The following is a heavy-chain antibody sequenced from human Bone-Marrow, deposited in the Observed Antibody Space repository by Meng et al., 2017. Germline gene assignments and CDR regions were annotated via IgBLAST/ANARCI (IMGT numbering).Heavy chain of an antibody. CDR1: GGSISSYY. CDR3: ARDKALMVRGVSPLVYYYGMDV. D-gene: IGHD3-10*01. CDR2: IYYSGST. J-gene: IGHJ6*02. V-gene: IGHV4-59*01. Sequence: SETLSLTCTVSGGSISSYYWSWIRQPPGKGLEWIGYIYYSGSTNYNPSLKSRVTISVDTSKNQFSLKLSSVTAADTAVYYCARDKALMVRGVSPLVYYYGMDVWGQGTTVTVSS.